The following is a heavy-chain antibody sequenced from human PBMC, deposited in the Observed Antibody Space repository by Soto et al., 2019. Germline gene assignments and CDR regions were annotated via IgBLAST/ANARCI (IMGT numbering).Heavy chain of an antibody. CDR2: ISSSSSYI. CDR3: ARGVMITFGGVIDPFDY. V-gene: IGHV3-21*01. J-gene: IGHJ4*02. Sequence: EVQLVESGGGLVKPGGSLRLSCAASGFTFSSYSMNWVRQAPGKRLEWVSSISSSSSYIYYADSVKGRLTISRDNAKNSVYLQMNSLRAEDTAVYYCARGVMITFGGVIDPFDYWGQGTLVTVSS. D-gene: IGHD3-16*02. CDR1: GFTFSSYS.